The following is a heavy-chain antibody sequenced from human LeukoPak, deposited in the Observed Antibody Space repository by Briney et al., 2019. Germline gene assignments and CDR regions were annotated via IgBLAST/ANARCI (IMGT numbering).Heavy chain of an antibody. CDR3: ARDGSLPDY. Sequence: GGSLRLSCAASGFTFSNYWMHWVRQTPGKGLVWVSRIISDGSSTSYADSVKGRFTISRDNAKNTLYLQMNSLRAEDTAAYYCARDGSLPDYWGQGTLVTVSS. CDR1: GFTFSNYW. V-gene: IGHV3-74*01. CDR2: IISDGSST. J-gene: IGHJ4*02.